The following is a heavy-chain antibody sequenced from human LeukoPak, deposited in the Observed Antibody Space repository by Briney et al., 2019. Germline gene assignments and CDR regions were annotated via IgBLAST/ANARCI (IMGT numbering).Heavy chain of an antibody. CDR3: ARDLDYAFDI. J-gene: IGHJ3*02. V-gene: IGHV3-48*02. CDR1: GFTFSNYN. CDR2: ITSSSNVI. Sequence: GGSLRLSCAASGFTFSNYNMNWVRQAPGKGLEWVSYITSSSNVIQYADSVKGRFTISRDNARNSLYLQMNSLTDEDTAVYYRARDLDYAFDIWGQGTMVTVFS.